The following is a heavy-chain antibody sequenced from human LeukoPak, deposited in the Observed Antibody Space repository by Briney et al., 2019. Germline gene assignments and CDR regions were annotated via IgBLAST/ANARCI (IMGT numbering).Heavy chain of an antibody. V-gene: IGHV4-59*01. J-gene: IGHJ6*02. CDR3: ARGEIAAAGDYYYYYGMDV. Sequence: PSETLSLTCTVSGGSISSYYWSWIRQPPGKGLEWIGYIYYSGSTNYNPSLKSRATISVDTSKNQFSLKLSSVTAADTAVYYCARGEIAAAGDYYYYYGMDVWGQGTTVTVS. CDR1: GGSISSYY. D-gene: IGHD6-13*01. CDR2: IYYSGST.